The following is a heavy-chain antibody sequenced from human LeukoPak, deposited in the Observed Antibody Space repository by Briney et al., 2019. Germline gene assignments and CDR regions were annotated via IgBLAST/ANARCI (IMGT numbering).Heavy chain of an antibody. V-gene: IGHV3-7*03. CDR1: GFTFRTYW. CDR2: INQAGSEK. CDR3: AKDPYCSGGSCQNDAFDI. J-gene: IGHJ3*02. Sequence: PGGSLRLSCVGSGFTFRTYWMNWVRQAPGKGLEWVANINQAGSEKYYVDSVKGRFTISRDNAKSSLYLQMNSLRAEDTAVYYCAKDPYCSGGSCQNDAFDIWGQGTMVTVSS. D-gene: IGHD2-15*01.